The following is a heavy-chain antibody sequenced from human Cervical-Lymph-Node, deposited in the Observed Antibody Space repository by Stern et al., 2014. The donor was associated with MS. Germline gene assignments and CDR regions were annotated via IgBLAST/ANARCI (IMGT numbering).Heavy chain of an antibody. Sequence: VQLQESGGGAVQHARSLRLSCAAFGLTFHGYAMHWVCQATGKGLEWVAVISYDGSNKYYADSVKGRFTISRDNSKNTLYLQMNSLRAEDTAVYYCARGPYSSGWYKDWYFDLWGRGTLVTVSS. CDR1: GLTFHGYA. J-gene: IGHJ2*01. V-gene: IGHV3-30*01. D-gene: IGHD6-19*01. CDR3: ARGPYSSGWYKDWYFDL. CDR2: ISYDGSNK.